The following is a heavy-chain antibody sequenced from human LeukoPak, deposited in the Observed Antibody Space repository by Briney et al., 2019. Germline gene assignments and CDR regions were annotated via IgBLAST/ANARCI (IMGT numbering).Heavy chain of an antibody. D-gene: IGHD3-10*01. V-gene: IGHV4-34*01. CDR3: ARLGSITMVRGVRGRVRWFDP. CDR2: INHSGST. J-gene: IGHJ5*02. Sequence: PGGSLRLSCAASGFTFSSYEMNWIRQPPGKGLEWIGEINHSGSTNYNPSLKSRVTISVDTSKNQFSLKLSSVTAADTAVYYCARLGSITMVRGVRGRVRWFDPWGQGTLVTVSS. CDR1: GFTFSSYE.